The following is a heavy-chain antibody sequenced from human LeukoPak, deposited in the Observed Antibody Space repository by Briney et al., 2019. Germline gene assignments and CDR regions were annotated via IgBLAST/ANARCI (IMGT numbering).Heavy chain of an antibody. V-gene: IGHV3-21*01. CDR2: ISSSSSYI. CDR3: ARVAGAAADVSYDY. CDR1: GFTFSSYS. Sequence: GGSLRLSCAASGFTFSSYSMNWVRQAPGKGLEWVSSISSSSSYIYYADSAKGRFTISRDNAKNSLYLQMNSLRAEDTAVYYCARVAGAAADVSYDYWGQGTLVTVSS. D-gene: IGHD6-13*01. J-gene: IGHJ4*02.